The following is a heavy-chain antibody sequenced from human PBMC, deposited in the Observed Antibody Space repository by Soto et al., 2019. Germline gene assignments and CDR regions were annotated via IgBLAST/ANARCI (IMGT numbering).Heavy chain of an antibody. Sequence: QVQLQESGPGLVKPSQTLSLTCTVSGASITNANYYWTWIRQSPGKGLEWIGYIHYSGSTYYNPSLKSRVSISIDTSKNQFSLRLNSVTAADTAVYHCASQTYGGYGPVGSCGQGTLVTVSS. CDR2: IHYSGST. J-gene: IGHJ5*02. D-gene: IGHD5-12*01. CDR3: ASQTYGGYGPVGS. CDR1: GASITNANYY. V-gene: IGHV4-30-4*01.